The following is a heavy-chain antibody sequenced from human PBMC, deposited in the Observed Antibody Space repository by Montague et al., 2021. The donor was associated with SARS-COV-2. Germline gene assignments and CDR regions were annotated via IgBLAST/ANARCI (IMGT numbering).Heavy chain of an antibody. J-gene: IGHJ5*02. D-gene: IGHD3-3*01. V-gene: IGHV4-59*11. CDR2: VYYRGST. Sequence: SETLSLTCTVSGGSINSHYWSWIRQSPGQGLEWIGYVYYRGSTKYNPSLKSRVTISVETSKNQFYLKLTSVTAADAAVYYCARVAPRYDSITIFGVVIPDWFDPWGQGTLVTVSS. CDR3: ARVAPRYDSITIFGVVIPDWFDP. CDR1: GGSINSHY.